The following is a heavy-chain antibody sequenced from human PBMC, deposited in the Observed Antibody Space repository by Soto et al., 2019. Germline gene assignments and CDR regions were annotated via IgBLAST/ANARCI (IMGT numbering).Heavy chain of an antibody. Sequence: SETLSLTCAVYGGSFNGYYWSWIRQPPGKGLEWIGEINHSGSTNYNPSLKSRVTISVDTSKNQFSLKLSSVTAADTAVYYCARGLRYLGMDVWGKGTTVTVSS. CDR3: ARGLRYLGMDV. CDR2: INHSGST. CDR1: GGSFNGYY. D-gene: IGHD3-9*01. J-gene: IGHJ6*04. V-gene: IGHV4-34*01.